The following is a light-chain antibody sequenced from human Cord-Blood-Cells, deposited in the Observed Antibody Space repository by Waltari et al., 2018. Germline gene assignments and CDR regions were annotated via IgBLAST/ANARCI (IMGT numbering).Light chain of an antibody. CDR1: QSVSSN. CDR3: QQYNNWPGT. J-gene: IGKJ1*01. V-gene: IGKV3-15*01. CDR2: GAS. Sequence: EIVMTQSPATLYVSPGARATLSCRASQSVSSNLAWYQQKPGQAPRLLIYGASTRATGIPARFSGSGSGTEFTLTISSLQSEDFAVYYCQQYNNWPGTFGQGTKVEIK.